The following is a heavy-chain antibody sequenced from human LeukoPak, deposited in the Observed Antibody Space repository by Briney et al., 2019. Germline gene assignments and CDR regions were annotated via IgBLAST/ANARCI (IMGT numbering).Heavy chain of an antibody. Sequence: GGSLRLSCAASGFTFSSYWMSWVRQAPGKGLEWVANIKQDGSEKYYVDSVKGRFTISRDNAKNSLYLQMNSLRAEDTAVYYCAREPAITIFGVVTLWGQGTLVTVSS. D-gene: IGHD3-3*01. J-gene: IGHJ4*02. V-gene: IGHV3-7*01. CDR1: GFTFSSYW. CDR2: IKQDGSEK. CDR3: AREPAITIFGVVTL.